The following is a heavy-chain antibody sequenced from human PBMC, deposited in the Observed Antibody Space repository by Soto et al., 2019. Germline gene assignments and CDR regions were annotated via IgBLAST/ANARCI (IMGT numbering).Heavy chain of an antibody. CDR3: ASPLRLGEFPTPTDY. J-gene: IGHJ4*02. V-gene: IGHV3-7*05. D-gene: IGHD3-16*01. CDR2: IKQDGSEK. CDR1: GFTFSSYW. Sequence: GGSLRLSCAASGFTFSSYWMSWVRQAPGKGLEWVANIKQDGSEKYYVDSVKGRFTISRDNAKNSLYLQMNSLRAEDTAVYYCASPLRLGEFPTPTDYWGQGPLVTVSS.